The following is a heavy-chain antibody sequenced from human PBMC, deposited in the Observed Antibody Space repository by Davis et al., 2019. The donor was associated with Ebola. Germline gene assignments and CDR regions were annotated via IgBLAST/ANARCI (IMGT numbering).Heavy chain of an antibody. CDR1: GYSFTSYW. V-gene: IGHV5-10-1*01. J-gene: IGHJ2*01. Sequence: GESLKISCKGSGYSFTSYWISWVRQMPGKGLEWMGRIDPSDSYTNYSPSFQGHVTISADKSISTAYLQWSSLKASDTAMYYCARDPALVVTGGGWHFDLWGRGTLVTVSS. CDR3: ARDPALVVTGGGWHFDL. CDR2: IDPSDSYT. D-gene: IGHD2-21*02.